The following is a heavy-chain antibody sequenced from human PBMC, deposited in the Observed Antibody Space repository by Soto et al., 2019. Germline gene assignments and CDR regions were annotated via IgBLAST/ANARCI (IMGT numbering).Heavy chain of an antibody. CDR3: ARLPRGYSGYGGGYYLCY. D-gene: IGHD5-12*01. V-gene: IGHV4-39*01. CDR1: GGSISSSSYY. Sequence: QLQLQESGPGLVKPSETLSLTCTVSGGSISSSSYYWAWIRQPPGKGLEWFGNISYSGSTYYNPSLTRGVNTCVDTSKNQPSLELSSGTAADTTVYHCARLPRGYSGYGGGYYLCYWGQGTLVTVSS. J-gene: IGHJ4*02. CDR2: ISYSGST.